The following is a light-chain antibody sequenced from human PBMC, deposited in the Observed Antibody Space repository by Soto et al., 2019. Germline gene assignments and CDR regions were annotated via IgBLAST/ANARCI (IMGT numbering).Light chain of an antibody. V-gene: IGKV3D-15*01. J-gene: IGKJ1*01. CDR2: GAS. CDR1: QSVGNN. CDR3: QQRGNRPPWT. Sequence: EIVMTQSPATLSVSPGERTTLSCRASQSVGNNLAWYQQKPGQAPRLLIYGASTRATSIPARFSGSGSGTDFTLTISSLEPEDFAVYYCQQRGNRPPWTFGQGTKVDIK.